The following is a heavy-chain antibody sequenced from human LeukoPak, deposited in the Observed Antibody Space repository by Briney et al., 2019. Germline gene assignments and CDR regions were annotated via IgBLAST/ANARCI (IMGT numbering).Heavy chain of an antibody. CDR2: IRSKAYGGTT. Sequence: GGSLRLSCTASGFTFGDYAMSWVRQAPGKGLEWVGFIRSKAYGGTTEYAASVKGRFTISRDDSKSIAYLQMNSLKTEDTAVYYCTTRRPDAFDIWGQGTMVTVSS. CDR3: TTRRPDAFDI. V-gene: IGHV3-49*04. CDR1: GFTFGDYA. J-gene: IGHJ3*02.